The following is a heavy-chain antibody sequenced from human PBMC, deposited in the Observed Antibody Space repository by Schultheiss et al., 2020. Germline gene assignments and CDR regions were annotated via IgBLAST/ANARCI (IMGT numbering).Heavy chain of an antibody. CDR1: GGSISSYY. J-gene: IGHJ4*02. Sequence: SQTLSLTCTVSGGSISSYYWSWIRQPPGKGLEWIGYIYYSGSTYYNPSLKSRVTISVDTSKNQFSLKLSSVTAADTAVYYCARGRGSGSYYVFDYWGQGTLVTVSS. CDR3: ARGRGSGSYYVFDY. V-gene: IGHV4-59*06. CDR2: IYYSGST. D-gene: IGHD3-10*01.